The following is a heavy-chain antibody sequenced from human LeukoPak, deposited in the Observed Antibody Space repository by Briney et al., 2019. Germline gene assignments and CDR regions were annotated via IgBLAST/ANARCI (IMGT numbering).Heavy chain of an antibody. J-gene: IGHJ4*02. CDR2: IYYSGST. CDR3: ARDYYDSSGYSAFDY. Sequence: SETLSLTCTVSGGSLSSSSYYWGWIRQPPGKGLEWIGSIYYSGSTYYNPSLKSRVTISVDTSKNQFPLKLSSVTAADTAVYYCARDYYDSSGYSAFDYWGQGTLVTVSS. V-gene: IGHV4-39*06. D-gene: IGHD3-22*01. CDR1: GGSLSSSSYY.